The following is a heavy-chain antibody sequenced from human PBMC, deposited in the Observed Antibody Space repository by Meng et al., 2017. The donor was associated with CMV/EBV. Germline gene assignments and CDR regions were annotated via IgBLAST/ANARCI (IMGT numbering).Heavy chain of an antibody. V-gene: IGHV1-2*02. J-gene: IGHJ4*02. D-gene: IGHD4-11*01. CDR2: INPKSGGT. Sequence: ASVKVSCKASGYTFTGYYMHWVRQAPGQGLEWMGWINPKSGGTNYAQKFQGRVTMTRDTAISTAYMELSRLRSDDTAVYYCARGDTVTTGGGFEAHRGGLFDYWGQGTLVTVSS. CDR3: ARGDTVTTGGGFEAHRGGLFDY. CDR1: GYTFTGYY.